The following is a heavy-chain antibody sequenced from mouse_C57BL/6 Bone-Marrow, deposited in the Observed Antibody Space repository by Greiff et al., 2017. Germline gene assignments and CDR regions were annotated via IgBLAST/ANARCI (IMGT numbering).Heavy chain of an antibody. CDR2: IDPETGGT. CDR1: GYTFTDYE. J-gene: IGHJ2*01. Sequence: VQLQQSGAELVRPGASVTLSCKASGYTFTDYEMHWVKQTPVHGLEWIGAIDPETGGTAYNQKFKGKAILTAEKSSSTAYMELRSLTSEDSAVYYCTRSDGYYNYWGQGTTLTVSS. CDR3: TRSDGYYNY. V-gene: IGHV1-15*01. D-gene: IGHD2-3*01.